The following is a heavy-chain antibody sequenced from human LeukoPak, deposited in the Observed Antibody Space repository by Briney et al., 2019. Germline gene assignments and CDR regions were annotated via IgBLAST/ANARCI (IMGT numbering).Heavy chain of an antibody. CDR3: AKDIRGWWGAFGY. CDR1: GFTFSTSW. CDR2: INPDGSEK. Sequence: PGGSLRLSCAASGFTFSTSWMNWVRQAPGKGLEWVVSINPDGSEKYSVDSVEGRFTISRDNSKNTLYLQMNSLRAEDTAVYYCAKDIRGWWGAFGYWGQGTLVTVSS. V-gene: IGHV3-7*03. D-gene: IGHD6-19*01. J-gene: IGHJ4*02.